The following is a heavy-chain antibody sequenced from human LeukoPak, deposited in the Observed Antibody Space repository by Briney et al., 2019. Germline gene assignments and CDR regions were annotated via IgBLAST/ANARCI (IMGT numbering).Heavy chain of an antibody. D-gene: IGHD3-22*01. V-gene: IGHV4-39*07. CDR2: IYYSGRT. CDR1: GGSISSSTYY. CDR3: ARGRSRRYYDSSGSGLTASRMGRYAFDI. Sequence: SETLSLTCTVSGGSISSSTYYWGWIRQPPGKGLEWIANIYYSGRTYYNPSLKSRVTISVDTSKNQFSLKLSSVTAADTAVYYCARGRSRRYYDSSGSGLTASRMGRYAFDIWGQGTMVTVSS. J-gene: IGHJ3*02.